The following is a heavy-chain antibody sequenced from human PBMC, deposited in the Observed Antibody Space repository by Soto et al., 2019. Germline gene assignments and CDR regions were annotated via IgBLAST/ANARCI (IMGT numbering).Heavy chain of an antibody. J-gene: IGHJ4*02. V-gene: IGHV3-21*04. CDR1: GFAFNNYG. Sequence: NPGGSLRLSCTVSGFAFNNYGINWVRQAPGKGLEWVSSISKSDYTYYSDSVKGRFAISRDNAKNSLYLQMNSLRAEDTALYYCAKAFDSYGNRGYFDYWGQGTLVTVSS. CDR2: ISKSDYT. D-gene: IGHD5-18*01. CDR3: AKAFDSYGNRGYFDY.